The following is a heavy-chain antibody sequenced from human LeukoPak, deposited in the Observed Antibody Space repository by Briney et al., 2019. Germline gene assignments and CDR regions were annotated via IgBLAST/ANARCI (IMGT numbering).Heavy chain of an antibody. J-gene: IGHJ5*02. D-gene: IGHD3-3*01. CDR2: INPNSGGT. V-gene: IGHV1-2*02. Sequence: ASVKVSCKASGYTFTGYYMHWVRQAPGQGLEWMGWINPNSGGTNYAQKFQGRVTMTRDTSISTAYMELSRLRSDDTAVYYCARSNDRVGDFWSGYQNWFDPWGQGTLVTVSS. CDR3: ARSNDRVGDFWSGYQNWFDP. CDR1: GYTFTGYY.